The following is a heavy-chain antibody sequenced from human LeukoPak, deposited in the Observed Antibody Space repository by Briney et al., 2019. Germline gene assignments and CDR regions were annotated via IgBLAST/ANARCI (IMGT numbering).Heavy chain of an antibody. CDR1: GGAISSYY. J-gene: IGHJ4*02. Sequence: PSETLSLTCTVSGGAISSYYWSWIRQPPGKGLELIGYIYYSGSTNYNPSLKSRVTISVDTSKNRFSLKLSSVTAADTAVYYCARRRDGYEALDYWGQGTLVTVSS. CDR2: IYYSGST. CDR3: ARRRDGYEALDY. D-gene: IGHD5-24*01. V-gene: IGHV4-59*01.